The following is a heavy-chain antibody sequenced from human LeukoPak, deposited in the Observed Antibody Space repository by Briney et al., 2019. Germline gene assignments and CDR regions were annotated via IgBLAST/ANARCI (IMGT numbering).Heavy chain of an antibody. CDR3: ARGEVVTAIHNYYYYYGMDV. CDR2: IHYSGST. V-gene: IGHV4-59*01. CDR1: GDSISSYY. J-gene: IGHJ6*02. D-gene: IGHD2-21*02. Sequence: SETLSLTCTVSGDSISSYYWSWIRQPPGKGLEWIGHIHYSGSTNYNPSLKSPVTISVDTSKNQFSLKLSSVTAADTAVYYCARGEVVTAIHNYYYYYGMDVWGQGTTVTVSS.